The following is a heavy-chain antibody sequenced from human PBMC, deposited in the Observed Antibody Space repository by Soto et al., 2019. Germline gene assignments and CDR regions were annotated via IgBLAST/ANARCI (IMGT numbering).Heavy chain of an antibody. Sequence: SETLSLTCTVFGGSISSGDYYWSWIRQPPGKGLEWIGYTYHSGSTYYNPSLKSRVTISVDTSKNQFSLRLSSVTAADTAGYYWARKRPEGPGPAPGGQGTLAPVPP. J-gene: IGHJ5*02. CDR1: GGSISSGDYY. CDR2: TYHSGST. CDR3: ARKRPEGPGPAP. V-gene: IGHV4-30-4*01.